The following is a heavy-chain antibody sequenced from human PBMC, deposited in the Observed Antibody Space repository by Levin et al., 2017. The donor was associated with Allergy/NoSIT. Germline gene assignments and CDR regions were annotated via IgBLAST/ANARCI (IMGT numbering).Heavy chain of an antibody. D-gene: IGHD3-22*01. CDR2: ISGGGGIT. V-gene: IGHV3-23*01. CDR3: AKVDHYDSTSYIDY. J-gene: IGHJ4*02. Sequence: GESLKISCAASGFTFSSYALSWVRQAPGKGLEWVSAISGGGGITYYADSVKGRFTISRDNSKNTLYLQMNSLRAEDTAVYYCAKVDHYDSTSYIDYWGQGTLVTVSS. CDR1: GFTFSSYA.